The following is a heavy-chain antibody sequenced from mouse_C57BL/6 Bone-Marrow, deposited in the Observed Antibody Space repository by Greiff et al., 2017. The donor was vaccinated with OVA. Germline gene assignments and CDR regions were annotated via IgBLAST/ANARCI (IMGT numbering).Heavy chain of an antibody. CDR2: ISSGSSTI. J-gene: IGHJ2*01. CDR3: ARRTGRYYFDY. Sequence: EVKLVESGGGLVKPGGSLKLSCAASGFTFSDYGMHWVRQAPEKGLEWVAYISSGSSTIYYADTVKGRFTISRDNAKNTLFLQMTSLRSEDTAMYYCARRTGRYYFDYWGQGTTLTVSS. CDR1: GFTFSDYG. V-gene: IGHV5-17*01. D-gene: IGHD4-1*01.